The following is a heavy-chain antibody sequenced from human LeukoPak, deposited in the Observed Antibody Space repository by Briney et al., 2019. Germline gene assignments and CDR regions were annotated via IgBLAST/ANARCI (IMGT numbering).Heavy chain of an antibody. CDR3: ATDYAGNSVPDY. D-gene: IGHD4-23*01. J-gene: IGHJ4*02. V-gene: IGHV1-2*02. CDR1: GYTFTGYY. CDR2: INPNSGGT. Sequence: ASVKVSCKASGYTFTGYYMHWVRQAPGQGLEWMGWINPNSGGTNYAQKFQGRVTMTRHASISTAYMELSWLRSDDTALYYCATDYAGNSVPDYWGQGTLVTVSS.